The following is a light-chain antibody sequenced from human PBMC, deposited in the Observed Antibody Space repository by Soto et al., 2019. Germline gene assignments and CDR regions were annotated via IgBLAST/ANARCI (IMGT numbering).Light chain of an antibody. Sequence: QSVLTQPPSVSEAPGQRVTISCTGSTSNIGAGYDVHWYQQPPGTAPKLVIYNNNNRPSGVPDRFSGSKSGTSGSLAITGLQVEDEAEYFCQSYDGSLTGVIFGGGTKLTVL. CDR1: TSNIGAGYD. CDR2: NNN. CDR3: QSYDGSLTGVI. V-gene: IGLV1-40*01. J-gene: IGLJ2*01.